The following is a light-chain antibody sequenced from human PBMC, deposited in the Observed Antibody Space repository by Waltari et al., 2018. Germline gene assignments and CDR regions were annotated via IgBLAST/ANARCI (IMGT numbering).Light chain of an antibody. Sequence: QSALTQPASVSGSPGQSITISCTGTSSDVGTYNLVSWYQQHPGKGPKLMIYEVTKRPSGVSNRCSGSKSGNTASLTISGLQAEDEAEYYCCSYAGSKFYVFGTGTKVTVL. CDR2: EVT. CDR1: SSDVGTYNL. V-gene: IGLV2-23*02. J-gene: IGLJ1*01. CDR3: CSYAGSKFYV.